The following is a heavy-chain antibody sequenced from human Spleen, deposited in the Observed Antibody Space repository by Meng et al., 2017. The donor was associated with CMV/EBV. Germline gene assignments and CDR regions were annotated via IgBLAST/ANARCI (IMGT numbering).Heavy chain of an antibody. CDR2: ISSSGNSI. J-gene: IGHJ4*02. Sequence: GESLKISCAASGFTFSDYYMSWIRQAPGKGLEWVSFISSSGNSISYADSVKGRFTISRDNARNSLYLQMNSLRAEDTAVYYCATGYYSSNYYFDCWGQGTLVTVSS. V-gene: IGHV3-11*01. CDR1: GFTFSDYY. D-gene: IGHD3-10*01. CDR3: ATGYYSSNYYFDC.